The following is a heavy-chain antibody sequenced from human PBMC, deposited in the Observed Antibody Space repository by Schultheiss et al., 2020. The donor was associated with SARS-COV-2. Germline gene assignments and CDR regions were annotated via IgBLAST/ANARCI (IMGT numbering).Heavy chain of an antibody. V-gene: IGHV4-4*02. D-gene: IGHD6-13*01. Sequence: SETLSLTCAVSGGSISSSNWWSWVRQPPGKGLEWIGEIYHSGSTNYNPSLKSRVTISVDKSKNQFSLRLDSVTAADSAVYYCAREDLRTSWYDGNWFDPWGQGTLVTVSS. CDR2: IYHSGST. CDR3: AREDLRTSWYDGNWFDP. CDR1: GGSISSSNW. J-gene: IGHJ5*02.